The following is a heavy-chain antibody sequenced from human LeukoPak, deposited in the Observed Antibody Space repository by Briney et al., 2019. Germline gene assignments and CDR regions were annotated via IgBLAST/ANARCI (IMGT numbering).Heavy chain of an antibody. D-gene: IGHD5-18*01. V-gene: IGHV3-9*01. CDR3: AKGYSYGYRYAFDI. J-gene: IGHJ3*02. CDR1: GFTFSSYA. CDR2: ISWNSGSI. Sequence: GGSLRLSCAASGFTFSSYAMSWVRQAPGKGLEWVSGISWNSGSIGYADSVKGRFTISRDNAKNSLYLQMNSLRAEDTALYYCAKGYSYGYRYAFDIWGQGTMVTVSS.